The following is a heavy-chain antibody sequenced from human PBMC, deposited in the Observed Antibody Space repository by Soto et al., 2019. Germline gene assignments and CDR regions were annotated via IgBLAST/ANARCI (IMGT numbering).Heavy chain of an antibody. CDR2: MNPNRGNT. J-gene: IGHJ6*02. CDR1: GYAFTSYD. D-gene: IGHD5-18*01. V-gene: IGHV1-8*01. Sequence: GASVKVSCKVSGYAFTSYDINWVRHATGQGLEWMGWMNPNRGNTGYAQKFQGRVTMTRNTSISTAYMELSSLRSEDTAVYYCAXVVQLWSTYYYYYGMDVWGQGTTVTVSS. CDR3: AXVVQLWSTYYYYYGMDV.